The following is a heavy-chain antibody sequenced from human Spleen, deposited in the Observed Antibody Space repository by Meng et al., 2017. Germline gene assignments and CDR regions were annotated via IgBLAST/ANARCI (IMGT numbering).Heavy chain of an antibody. D-gene: IGHD3-3*02. Sequence: QLQLQESGPGLVKPSETLSLTCTVSGGSVSSGDFYWSWIRQPPGKGLEWIGHIYYSGSTNYNPSLKSRVTISIDTSKNQFSLKLSSVTTADTAVYFCARSSFSASPYYFGYWGLGTLVTVSS. J-gene: IGHJ4*02. V-gene: IGHV4-61*08. CDR3: ARSSFSASPYYFGY. CDR2: IYYSGST. CDR1: GGSVSSGDFY.